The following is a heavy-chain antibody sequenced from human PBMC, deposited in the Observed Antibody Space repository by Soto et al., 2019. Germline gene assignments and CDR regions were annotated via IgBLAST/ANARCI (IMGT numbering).Heavy chain of an antibody. CDR1: GGTFSSYA. V-gene: IGHV1-69*13. J-gene: IGHJ6*01. Sequence: GASVKVSCKASGGTFSSYAISWVRQAPGQGLEWMGGIIPIFGTANYAQKFQGRVTITADESTSTAYMELSSPRSEDTAAYYCASPQGYYYYGMDVWGQGTTVTVSS. CDR3: ASPQGYYYYGMDV. CDR2: IIPIFGTA.